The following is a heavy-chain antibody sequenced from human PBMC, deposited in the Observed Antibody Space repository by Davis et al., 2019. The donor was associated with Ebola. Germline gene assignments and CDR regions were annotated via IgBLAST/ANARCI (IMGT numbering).Heavy chain of an antibody. CDR3: ATDLGVESRSTREYTFGLNY. D-gene: IGHD5-18*01. CDR1: GFTSSTYW. CDR2: IKSDGSGT. J-gene: IGHJ4*02. Sequence: GESLKISCAASGFTSSTYWMYWVRQATGKGLVWVSRIKSDGSGTTYGDSVKGRFTISRDNAKNTVFLQMNSLRAEDTAVYYCATDLGVESRSTREYTFGLNYWGQGTLVTVSS. V-gene: IGHV3-74*03.